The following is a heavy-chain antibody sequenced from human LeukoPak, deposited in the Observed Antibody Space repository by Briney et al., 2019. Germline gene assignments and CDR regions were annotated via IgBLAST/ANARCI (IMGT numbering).Heavy chain of an antibody. V-gene: IGHV3-48*01. CDR3: ARDYVYAFDY. CDR2: ISGSGNAK. J-gene: IGHJ4*02. D-gene: IGHD2/OR15-2a*01. CDR1: GFSFSSYS. Sequence: GGSLRLSCAASGFSFSSYSMNWVRQAPGKGLEWVSHISGSGNAKHYTDSVKGRFTISRDNGKNALYLQMNSLRAEDTAVYFCARDYVYAFDYWGQGTLVTVSS.